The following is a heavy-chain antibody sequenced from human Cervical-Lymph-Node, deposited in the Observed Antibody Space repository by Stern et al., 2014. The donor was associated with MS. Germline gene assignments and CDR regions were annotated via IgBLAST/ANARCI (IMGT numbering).Heavy chain of an antibody. CDR1: GFTFSDYY. V-gene: IGHV3-11*01. Sequence: QVQLVESGGGLVKPGGSLRLSCAASGFTFSDYYMTWIRQAPGKGLEWVSYISYSAFTLYYADSVKGRFTISRDNAKNSLYLQMNSLRAEDTAVYYCARLNFGEVITDDALDIWGQGTMVTVSS. D-gene: IGHD3-3*01. CDR2: ISYSAFTL. J-gene: IGHJ3*02. CDR3: ARLNFGEVITDDALDI.